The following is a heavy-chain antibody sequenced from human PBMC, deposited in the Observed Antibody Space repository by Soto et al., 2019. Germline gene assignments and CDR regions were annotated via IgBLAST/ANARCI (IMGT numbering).Heavy chain of an antibody. CDR2: ISYSGST. D-gene: IGHD5-12*01. CDR3: ARAQGFDFHTWFES. Sequence: SVTLPLPYTVTGGSVTTYCCSWIRQPPRKGLEWIGHISYSGSTNYNPSLKSRVTISVDSSTNQFSLKLRSVSAADTAVYFCARAQGFDFHTWFESWGQGALVTVSS. CDR1: GGSVTTYC. V-gene: IGHV4-59*02. J-gene: IGHJ5*01.